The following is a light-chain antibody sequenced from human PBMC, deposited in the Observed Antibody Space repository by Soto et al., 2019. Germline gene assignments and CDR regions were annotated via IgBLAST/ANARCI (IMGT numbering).Light chain of an antibody. V-gene: IGKV1-39*01. CDR3: QQSYSTPLT. J-gene: IGKJ4*01. CDR1: QSISTY. CDR2: AAS. Sequence: DIQMTQSPSSLSASVGDRVTITCRASQSISTYLNWYQQKPGKAPKLLIYAASTLESGVPLRFSGSGSGTDFTITISSLQPEDVATYLCQQSYSTPLTGGGGTNVELK.